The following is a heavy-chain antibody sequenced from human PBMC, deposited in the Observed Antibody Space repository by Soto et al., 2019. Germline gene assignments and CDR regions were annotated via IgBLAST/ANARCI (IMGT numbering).Heavy chain of an antibody. CDR2: VHHSWGS. Sequence: SETLSLTCTVSGGSISSYYWSWFLQSPGKRMEWIGYVHHSWGSSYNPSLQRRVAISLDTSKSQFSLKVTSVPATDTAVYYCARQGVGPLHGLVDVWGQGTTVTVSS. J-gene: IGHJ6*02. V-gene: IGHV4-59*08. CDR1: GGSISSYY. D-gene: IGHD1-26*01. CDR3: ARQGVGPLHGLVDV.